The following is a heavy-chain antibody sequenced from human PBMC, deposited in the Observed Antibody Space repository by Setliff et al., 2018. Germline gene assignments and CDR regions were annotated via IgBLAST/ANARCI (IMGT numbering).Heavy chain of an antibody. Sequence: GSVKVSCKASGYTFSSYAISWVRQAPGQGLEWLGWLNPNGGNTAYAQKFQGRGAMTRDTSISTAYMELSRLRSDDTDVSYCARDVGMVRGVIYTLLDYWGQGTLVTVSS. D-gene: IGHD3-10*01. CDR1: GYTFSSYA. J-gene: IGHJ4*02. V-gene: IGHV1-2*02. CDR3: ARDVGMVRGVIYTLLDY. CDR2: LNPNGGNT.